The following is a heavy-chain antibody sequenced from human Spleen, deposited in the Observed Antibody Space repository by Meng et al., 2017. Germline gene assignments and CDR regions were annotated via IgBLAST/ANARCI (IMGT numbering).Heavy chain of an antibody. CDR3: AKALGCGSSPDY. CDR1: GYIFTAYS. D-gene: IGHD5-12*01. CDR2: IHPNSGGT. Sequence: QVQLVPAGAEVKKTGSSVTVSCKASGYIFTAYSMHLVRQAPGQGLEWMGRIHPNSGGTNYAQKFQGRVIMTRDTSIITAYMELGSLAFDDTPVYYCAKALGCGSSPDYWGQGILVTVSS. V-gene: IGHV1-2*06. J-gene: IGHJ4*02.